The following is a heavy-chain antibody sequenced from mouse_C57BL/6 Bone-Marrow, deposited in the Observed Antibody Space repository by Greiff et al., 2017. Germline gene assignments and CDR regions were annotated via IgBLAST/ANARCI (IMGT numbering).Heavy chain of an antibody. CDR1: GYSITSDY. CDR3: ARYVPLEWYFDV. J-gene: IGHJ1*03. Sequence: EVQVVEPGPGLAKPSQTLSLTCSVTGYSITSDYWHWIRKFPGHKLEYMGYISYTGSTYYNPSLKSRISITRDTSKNQYYLQLNSVATEDTATDYCARYVPLEWYFDVWGTGTTVTVSS. V-gene: IGHV3-8*01. D-gene: IGHD5-1*01. CDR2: ISYTGST.